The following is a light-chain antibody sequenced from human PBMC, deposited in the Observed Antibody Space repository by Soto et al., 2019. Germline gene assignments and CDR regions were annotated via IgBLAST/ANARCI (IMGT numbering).Light chain of an antibody. CDR1: QTISSW. Sequence: DIQMTQSPSTLSGSVGDRVTITCRASQTISSWLAWYQQKPVKAPKLLIYKASTLKSGVPSRFSGSGSGTEFTLTISSLQPDDFATYYCHHYNTYSTFGQGTKV. J-gene: IGKJ1*01. CDR3: HHYNTYST. V-gene: IGKV1-5*03. CDR2: KAS.